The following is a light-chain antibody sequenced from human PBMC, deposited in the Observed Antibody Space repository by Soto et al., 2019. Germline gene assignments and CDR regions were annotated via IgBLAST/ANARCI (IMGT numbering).Light chain of an antibody. V-gene: IGLV7-46*01. Sequence: QSVVTQEPSLTVSPGGTVTLTCASSTGAVTSGHHTYWFQQRPGQAPRILIFDTSKRHSWTPARFSGSLLGGRAALTLSGAQPEDEAEYYCLLTFRGPWVFGGGTKGPS. CDR2: DTS. CDR3: LLTFRGPWV. CDR1: TGAVTSGHH. J-gene: IGLJ3*02.